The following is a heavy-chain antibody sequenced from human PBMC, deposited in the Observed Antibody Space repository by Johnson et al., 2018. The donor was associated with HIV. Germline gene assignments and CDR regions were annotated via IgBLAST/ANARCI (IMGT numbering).Heavy chain of an antibody. CDR3: ARDSASDAFDI. V-gene: IGHV3-13*01. CDR1: GFTFSSYD. J-gene: IGHJ3*02. CDR2: IGTAGDT. Sequence: EQLVESGGGVVQPGRSLRLSCAASGFTFSSYDMHWVRQATGKGLEWVSAIGTAGDTYYPGSVKGRFTISRENAKNSLYLQMNSLRAGDTAVYYCARDSASDAFDIWGQGTMVTVSS. D-gene: IGHD2-2*01.